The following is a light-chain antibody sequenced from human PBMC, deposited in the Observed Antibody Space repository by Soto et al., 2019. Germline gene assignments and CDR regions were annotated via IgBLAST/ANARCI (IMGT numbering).Light chain of an antibody. J-gene: IGKJ1*01. CDR3: QPYKNWPPG. CDR1: QSVSSN. CDR2: GAY. V-gene: IGKV3-15*01. Sequence: EIVLTQPPATLSVSPGERATLSCRGSQSVSSNLACYQQKPAQAPRLLIYGAYTRATGIQPRFSGSESGTEFPLTLRRLQSEDCAGYYCQPYKNWPPGFGQGTKVEIK.